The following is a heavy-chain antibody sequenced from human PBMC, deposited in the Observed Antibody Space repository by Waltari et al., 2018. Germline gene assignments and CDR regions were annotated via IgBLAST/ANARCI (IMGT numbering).Heavy chain of an antibody. V-gene: IGHV3-23*01. CDR2: IRVTGLTT. CDR3: ARDRLAAPGTGGRFDV. J-gene: IGHJ3*01. D-gene: IGHD6-13*01. Sequence: EVQMLESGGGLVQPGGTLRVSCAGSGFSFGSYAMSWVRQAPGGGFGWGSGIRVTGLTTYYAASVKGRFTISRDNSKNTLYLQMNSLRDEDTALYYCARDRLAAPGTGGRFDVWGQGTLVSVSS. CDR1: GFSFGSYA.